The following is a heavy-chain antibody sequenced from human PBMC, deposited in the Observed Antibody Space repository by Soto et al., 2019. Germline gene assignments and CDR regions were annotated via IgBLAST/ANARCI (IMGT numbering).Heavy chain of an antibody. Sequence: GGSLRLSCAASGFTFDDYAMHWVRQAPGKGLEWVSLISGDGGSTYYADSVKGRFTISRDNSKNSLYLQMNSLRTEDTALYYCAKDPKPRYCSSTSCYKGGGYYYYGMDVWGQGTTVTVSS. J-gene: IGHJ6*02. CDR2: ISGDGGST. V-gene: IGHV3-43*02. D-gene: IGHD2-2*02. CDR1: GFTFDDYA. CDR3: AKDPKPRYCSSTSCYKGGGYYYYGMDV.